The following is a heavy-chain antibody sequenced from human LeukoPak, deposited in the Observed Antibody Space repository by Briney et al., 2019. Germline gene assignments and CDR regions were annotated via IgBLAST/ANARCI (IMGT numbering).Heavy chain of an antibody. D-gene: IGHD5-24*01. Sequence: GGSLRLSCAASGFTFSSSAMSWVRQAPGKGLEWVSTISGSDSSTHYADSVKGRITISRDNSKNTLYLQMNSLRADDTAVYYCAKSGYNRFDYWGQGTLVTVSS. CDR1: GFTFSSSA. CDR2: ISGSDSST. CDR3: AKSGYNRFDY. V-gene: IGHV3-23*01. J-gene: IGHJ4*02.